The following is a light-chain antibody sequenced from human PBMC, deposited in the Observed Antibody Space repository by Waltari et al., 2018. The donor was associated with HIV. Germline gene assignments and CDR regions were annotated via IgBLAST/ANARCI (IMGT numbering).Light chain of an antibody. CDR3: HVWDTISDHVV. Sequence: SSVLTQPPSVSVAPGKTAKITCVGNNSGTKRVHWYQQKPDQAPVLVIYYNADRPSGIPERFSGSNSGNTATLTINRVEAGDEADYYCHVWDTISDHVVFGGGSKLTVL. V-gene: IGLV3-21*04. J-gene: IGLJ2*01. CDR1: NSGTKR. CDR2: YNA.